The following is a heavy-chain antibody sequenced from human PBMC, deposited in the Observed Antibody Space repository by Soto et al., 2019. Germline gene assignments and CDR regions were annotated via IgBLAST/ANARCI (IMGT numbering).Heavy chain of an antibody. V-gene: IGHV3-23*01. J-gene: IGHJ6*02. D-gene: IGHD6-13*01. CDR1: GFTFSSYA. Sequence: EVQLLESGGGLVQPGGSLRLSCAASGFTFSSYAMSWVRQAPGKGLEWVSVISGSGDSTYYADSVRGRFTIPGDNSKNTLYLQMNSLRAEDTAVYYCAKDRDGAAAGPTKFYGMDVWGQGTTVTVSS. CDR2: ISGSGDST. CDR3: AKDRDGAAAGPTKFYGMDV.